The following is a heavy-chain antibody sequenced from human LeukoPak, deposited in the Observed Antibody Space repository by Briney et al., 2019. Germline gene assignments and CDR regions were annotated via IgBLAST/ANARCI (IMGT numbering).Heavy chain of an antibody. D-gene: IGHD4-23*01. V-gene: IGHV3-23*01. CDR1: GFTFSNYA. J-gene: IGHJ4*02. CDR2: ISGSGGST. Sequence: RGSLKVSCAASGFTFSNYAMSWVRQAPGKGLECVSVISGSGGSTYYAEEVTGRFTTSRDTSKNTMYLHMNSLRAEDTAVYYCAKSTSPVGTFDYWGQGTVDPVSS. CDR3: AKSTSPVGTFDY.